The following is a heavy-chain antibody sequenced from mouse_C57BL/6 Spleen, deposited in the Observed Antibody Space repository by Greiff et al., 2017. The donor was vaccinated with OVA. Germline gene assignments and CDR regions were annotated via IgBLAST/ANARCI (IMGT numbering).Heavy chain of an antibody. Sequence: VQLQQSGAELVRPGASVKLSCTASGFNIKDYYMNWVKQRPEQGLEWIGRIDPEDGDTEYAAKFQGKATMTADTSSNTAYLQLSSLTSESTAVYYCTTELYYCGSSYWIFDYWGQGTTLTVSS. V-gene: IGHV14-1*01. D-gene: IGHD1-1*01. CDR1: GFNIKDYY. CDR3: TTELYYCGSSYWIFDY. CDR2: IDPEDGDT. J-gene: IGHJ2*01.